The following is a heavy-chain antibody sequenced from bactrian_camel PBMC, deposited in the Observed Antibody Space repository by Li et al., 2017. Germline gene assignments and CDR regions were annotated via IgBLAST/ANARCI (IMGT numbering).Heavy chain of an antibody. CDR2: IRRDDLT. CDR3: AARGPYCYTKLSVRDFTY. V-gene: IGHV3S55*01. Sequence: QVQLVESGGGSVQAGGSLRLSCTASGFTFDDSDMAWYRQAPGHECEVVAAIRRDDLTAYTDSVKGRFTISKDNAGNSLFLHRTNLKPEDTAMYYCAARGPYCYTKLSVRDFTYWGQGTQVTVS. CDR1: GFTFDDSD. D-gene: IGHD2*01. J-gene: IGHJ6*01.